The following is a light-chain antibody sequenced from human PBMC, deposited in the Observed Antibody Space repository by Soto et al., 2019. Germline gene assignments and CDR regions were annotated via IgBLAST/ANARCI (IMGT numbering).Light chain of an antibody. CDR1: SGSIASYY. CDR2: EHN. CDR3: QSYDNTNQV. Sequence: NFMLTQPHSVSESPGKTVTISCTRSSGSIASYYVQWYRQRPGSAPTTVIYEHNQRPSGVPGRFSGFIDSSSNSASLTISGLKTEDEDDYYCQSYDNTNQVLGGGTK. V-gene: IGLV6-57*03. J-gene: IGLJ3*02.